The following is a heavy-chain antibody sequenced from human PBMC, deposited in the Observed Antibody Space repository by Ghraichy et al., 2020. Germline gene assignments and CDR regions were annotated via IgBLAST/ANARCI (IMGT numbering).Heavy chain of an antibody. Sequence: GGSLRLSCAASGFTFSSYGMHWVRQAPGKGLEWVAVISYDGSNKYYADSVKGRFTISRDNSKNTLYLQMNSLRAEDTAVYYCAKDGIAARGILDYWGQGTLVTVSS. J-gene: IGHJ4*02. CDR3: AKDGIAARGILDY. V-gene: IGHV3-30*18. CDR1: GFTFSSYG. D-gene: IGHD6-6*01. CDR2: ISYDGSNK.